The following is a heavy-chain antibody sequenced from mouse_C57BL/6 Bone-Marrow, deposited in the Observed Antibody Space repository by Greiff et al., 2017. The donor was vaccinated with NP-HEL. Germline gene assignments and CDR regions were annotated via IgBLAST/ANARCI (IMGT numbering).Heavy chain of an antibody. CDR3: AKNSGGGVSIPPWFAY. V-gene: IGHV2-5*01. D-gene: IGHD2-3*01. CDR2: IWRGGST. CDR1: GFSLTSYG. Sequence: VKLQESGPGLVQPSQSLSITCTVSGFSLTSYGVHWVRQSPGKGLEWLGVIWRGGSTDYNAAFMSRLSITKDNSKSQVFFKMNSLQADDTAIYYCAKNSGGGVSIPPWFAYWGQGTLVTVSA. J-gene: IGHJ3*01.